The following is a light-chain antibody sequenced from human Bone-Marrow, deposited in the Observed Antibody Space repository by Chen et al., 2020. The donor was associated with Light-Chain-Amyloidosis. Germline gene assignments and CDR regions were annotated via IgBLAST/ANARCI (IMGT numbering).Light chain of an antibody. Sequence: QSALPQPASVSGSPGQSVTIACTGSYSDVGSHNFVSWYQLHPGRAPKLILYGVNNRPSGVSERFSGSKTDNTASLTISGLLGEDEADYYCCSYGGRFSLMFGGGTRLTVL. CDR1: YSDVGSHNF. J-gene: IGLJ3*02. CDR2: GVN. CDR3: CSYGGRFSLM. V-gene: IGLV2-23*02.